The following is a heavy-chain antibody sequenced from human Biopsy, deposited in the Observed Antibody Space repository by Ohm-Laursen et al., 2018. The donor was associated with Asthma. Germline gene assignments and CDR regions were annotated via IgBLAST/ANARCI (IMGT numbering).Heavy chain of an antibody. CDR1: GYNFISFA. D-gene: IGHD3-9*01. Sequence: GSSVKVSCNASGYNFISFAIHWVRQALGQRLEWMGWVSTGNGDTKYSQKFQGRVTITRDTSASTAYMELRSLRSEDTATYYCARTYYDFLTGQVKDVFGVWGQGTMVTVSS. V-gene: IGHV1-3*04. J-gene: IGHJ3*01. CDR2: VSTGNGDT. CDR3: ARTYYDFLTGQVKDVFGV.